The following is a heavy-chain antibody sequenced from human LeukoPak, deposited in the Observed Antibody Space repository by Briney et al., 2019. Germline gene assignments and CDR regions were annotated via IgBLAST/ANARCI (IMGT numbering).Heavy chain of an antibody. D-gene: IGHD3-16*01. CDR1: GFTFSSYS. Sequence: GGSLRLSCAASGFTFSSYSMSWARQAPGKGLEWVASINHNGNVNYYVDSVKGRFTISRDNAKNSLYLQMSNLRAEDTAVYFCARGGGLDVWGQGATVTVSS. CDR2: INHNGNVN. J-gene: IGHJ6*02. CDR3: ARGGGLDV. V-gene: IGHV3-7*03.